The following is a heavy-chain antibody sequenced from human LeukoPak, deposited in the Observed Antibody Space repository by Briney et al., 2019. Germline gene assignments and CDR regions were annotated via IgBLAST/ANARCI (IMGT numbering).Heavy chain of an antibody. Sequence: PGGSLRLSCAASGFTFSSYSMNWVRQAPGKGLEWVSSISSSSSYIYYADSVKGRFTISRDNAKNSLYLQINSLRAEDTAVYYCARENYDILTGPLDYWGQGTLVTVSS. V-gene: IGHV3-21*01. CDR3: ARENYDILTGPLDY. CDR1: GFTFSSYS. D-gene: IGHD3-9*01. CDR2: ISSSSSYI. J-gene: IGHJ4*02.